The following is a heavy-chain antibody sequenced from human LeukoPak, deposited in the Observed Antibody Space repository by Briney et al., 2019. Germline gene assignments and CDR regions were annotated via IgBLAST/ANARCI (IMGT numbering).Heavy chain of an antibody. J-gene: IGHJ4*02. D-gene: IGHD4-17*01. V-gene: IGHV1-46*01. CDR1: GYTFTSYY. Sequence: ASVEVSCKASGYTFTSYYMHWVRQAPGQGLEWMGIINPSGGSTSYAQKFQGRVTMTRDTSTSTVYMELSSLRSEDTAVYYCARDLTPSVGDYVLDYWGQGTLVSVSS. CDR3: ARDLTPSVGDYVLDY. CDR2: INPSGGST.